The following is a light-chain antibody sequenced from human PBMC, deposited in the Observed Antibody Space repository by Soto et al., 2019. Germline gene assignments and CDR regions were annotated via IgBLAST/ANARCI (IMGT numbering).Light chain of an antibody. Sequence: QSVLTQPPSVSAAPGQKVTISCSGSTSNIGNNYVSWYQHLPGAAPKLLIYDYNRRPSGIPDRFSGSRSGTLATLGITGLQTGDQADSYCATWDSSLRAYVFGPGTKVTVL. CDR2: DYN. J-gene: IGLJ1*01. CDR1: TSNIGNNY. CDR3: ATWDSSLRAYV. V-gene: IGLV1-51*01.